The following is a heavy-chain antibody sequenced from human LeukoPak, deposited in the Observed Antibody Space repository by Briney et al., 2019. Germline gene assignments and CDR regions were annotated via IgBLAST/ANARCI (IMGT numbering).Heavy chain of an antibody. Sequence: PGGSLRLSCAASGFTFSSYVMHWVRQAPGKGLEWVAVISYDGSNKYYADSVKGRFTISRDNSKNTLYLQMNSLRAEDTAVYYCARTMTTVTSGPSKSVFDYWGQGTLVTVSS. J-gene: IGHJ4*02. CDR3: ARTMTTVTSGPSKSVFDY. V-gene: IGHV3-30*04. CDR2: ISYDGSNK. D-gene: IGHD4-17*01. CDR1: GFTFSSYV.